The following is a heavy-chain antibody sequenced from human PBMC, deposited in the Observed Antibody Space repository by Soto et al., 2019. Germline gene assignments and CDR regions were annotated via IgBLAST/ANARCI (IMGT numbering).Heavy chain of an antibody. CDR1: GFTFSSYG. J-gene: IGHJ4*02. V-gene: IGHV3-30*18. Sequence: QVQLVESGGGVVQPGRSLRLSCAASGFTFSSYGMHWVRQAPGKGLEWVAVISYDGSNKYYADSVKGRFTISRDNSKNTLYLQMNSLRAEDTAVYYCAKDLLSFDYGGFDYWGQGTLVTVPS. CDR2: ISYDGSNK. D-gene: IGHD4-17*01. CDR3: AKDLLSFDYGGFDY.